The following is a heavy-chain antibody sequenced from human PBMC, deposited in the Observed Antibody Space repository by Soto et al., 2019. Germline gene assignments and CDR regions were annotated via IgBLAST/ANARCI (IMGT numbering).Heavy chain of an antibody. Sequence: GASVNVSCKASGYTFTGYDITWVRQAPGQGLEWMGWISPYNENTIYAQKFQGRVTMTRDTSTSTAYMELSSLRSDDTAVYDCARGRLGTFVGVVIMVEPNGIDV. J-gene: IGHJ6*01. D-gene: IGHD3-3*01. V-gene: IGHV1-18*01. CDR3: ARGRLGTFVGVVIMVEPNGIDV. CDR2: ISPYNENT. CDR1: GYTFTGYD.